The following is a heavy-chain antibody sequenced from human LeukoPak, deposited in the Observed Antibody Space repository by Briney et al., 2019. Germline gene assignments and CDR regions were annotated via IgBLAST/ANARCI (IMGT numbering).Heavy chain of an antibody. J-gene: IGHJ4*02. CDR2: IYYSGST. D-gene: IGHD4-17*01. V-gene: IGHV4-59*08. Sequence: SETLSLTCTVSGGSMSSYYWSWIRQPPGKGLEWIGYIYYSGSTNYNPSLKSRVTISVDTSKNQFSLKLSSVTAADTAVYYCARQNDDYNPGSPRFDYWGQGTLVTVSS. CDR1: GGSMSSYY. CDR3: ARQNDDYNPGSPRFDY.